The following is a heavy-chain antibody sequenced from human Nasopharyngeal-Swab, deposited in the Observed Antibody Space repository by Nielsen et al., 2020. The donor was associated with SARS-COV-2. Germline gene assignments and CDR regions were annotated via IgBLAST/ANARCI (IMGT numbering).Heavy chain of an antibody. CDR3: VRFSSWYYFDY. CDR2: IYYNGNT. J-gene: IGHJ4*02. V-gene: IGHV4-39*01. D-gene: IGHD6-13*01. Sequence: RQAPGKGLEWIGNIYYNGNTYQNPSLKSRLTISVDKSKNQFSLQLSSVTAADTAVYYCVRFSSWYYFDYWAQGTQVTVSS.